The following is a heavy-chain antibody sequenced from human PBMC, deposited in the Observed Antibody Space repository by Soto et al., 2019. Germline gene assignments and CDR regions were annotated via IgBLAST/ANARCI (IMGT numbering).Heavy chain of an antibody. V-gene: IGHV3-30-3*01. J-gene: IGHJ6*02. CDR1: GFNFNNYN. CDR3: ARDNRDCSAFNCYNPGRVFGLDV. Sequence: GGSLRLSCVASGFNFNNYNLHWVHQAPSNSLESVAVISFDGTTDYYADSVKGRFTVSRDNFKNILSLQMDSLRPEDTAVYYCARDNRDCSAFNCYNPGRVFGLDVWGQGTTVTVSS. CDR2: ISFDGTTD. D-gene: IGHD2-15*01.